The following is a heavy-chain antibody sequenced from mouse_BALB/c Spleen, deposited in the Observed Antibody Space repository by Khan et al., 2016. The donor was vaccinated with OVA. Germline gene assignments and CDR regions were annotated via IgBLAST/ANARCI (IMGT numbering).Heavy chain of an antibody. V-gene: IGHV9-4*02. J-gene: IGHJ4*01. CDR1: GYTFTTAG. CDR2: INTHSGGP. CDR3: ARGGAAYYRNDGGAMEY. D-gene: IGHD2-14*01. Sequence: QVQLQQSGPELKKPGETVRISCKASGYTFTTAGIQWVQKMPGKGLKWIGWINTHSGGPKYAEDFKGRFAFSLEISGNTAYLQITNLKNEDTATYFCARGGAAYYRNDGGAMEYWGQGTSVTVSS.